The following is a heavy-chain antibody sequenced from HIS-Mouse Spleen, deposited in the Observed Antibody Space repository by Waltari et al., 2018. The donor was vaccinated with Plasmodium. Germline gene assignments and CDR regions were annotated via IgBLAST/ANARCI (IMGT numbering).Heavy chain of an antibody. V-gene: IGHV3-30*18. CDR1: GFTFSSYG. CDR3: AKDRRSSSWYVDY. J-gene: IGHJ4*02. D-gene: IGHD6-13*01. Sequence: QVQLVESGGGVVQPGRSLRLSCAASGFTFSSYGMHWVRQAPGKGLEWVAVISYDGSNKYYADSLKGLFTISRDNSKNTLYLQMNSLRAEDTAVYYCAKDRRSSSWYVDYWGQGTLVTVSS. CDR2: ISYDGSNK.